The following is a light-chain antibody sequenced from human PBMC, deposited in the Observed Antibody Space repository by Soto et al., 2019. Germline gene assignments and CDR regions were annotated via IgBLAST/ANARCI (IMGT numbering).Light chain of an antibody. CDR3: SSYTSSSTPNWV. J-gene: IGLJ3*02. V-gene: IGLV2-14*01. CDR2: EVN. CDR1: SSDVGGFDY. Sequence: QSVLTQPASVSGSPGQSITISCTGTSSDVGGFDYVSWYQQHPGKAPKLMISEVNNRPSGVSNRFSGSKSGNTASLTISGLQAEDEADYYCSSYTSSSTPNWVFGGGTKLTVL.